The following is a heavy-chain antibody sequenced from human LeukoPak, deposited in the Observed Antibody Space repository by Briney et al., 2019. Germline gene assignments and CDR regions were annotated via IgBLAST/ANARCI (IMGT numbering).Heavy chain of an antibody. CDR1: GFTFSTHW. J-gene: IGHJ3*02. Sequence: GGSLRLSCAAFGFTFSTHWMSWVRQAPGKGLEWVANIKQDGSDKYYVDSVKGRFTISRDNAKNSLYLQMNSLRAEDTAVYYCARACYYDSSGYCHDAFDIWGQGTMVTVSS. CDR3: ARACYYDSSGYCHDAFDI. D-gene: IGHD3-22*01. CDR2: IKQDGSDK. V-gene: IGHV3-7*01.